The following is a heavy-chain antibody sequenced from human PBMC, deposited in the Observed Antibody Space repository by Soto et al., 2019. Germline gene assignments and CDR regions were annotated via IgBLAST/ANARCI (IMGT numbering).Heavy chain of an antibody. CDR3: ARVRGCSSTSCPPNDAFDI. D-gene: IGHD2-2*01. J-gene: IGHJ3*02. CDR2: MNPNSGNT. Sequence: QVQLVQSGAEVKKPGASVKVSCKASGYTFTSYDINWVRQATGQGLEWMGWMNPNSGNTGYAQKFQGRVTMTRNNSISTAYMELSSLRSEDTAVYSCARVRGCSSTSCPPNDAFDIWGQGTMVTVSS. V-gene: IGHV1-8*01. CDR1: GYTFTSYD.